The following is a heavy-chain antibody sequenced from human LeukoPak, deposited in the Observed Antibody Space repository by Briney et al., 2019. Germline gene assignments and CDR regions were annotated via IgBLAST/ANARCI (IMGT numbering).Heavy chain of an antibody. CDR1: GFTFSSYW. CDR2: IKQDGSEK. J-gene: IGHJ3*02. CDR3: ARDSMWLVREGAFDI. Sequence: PGGSLRLSCAASGFTFSSYWMSWVRQAPGKGLEWVANIKQDGSEKYYVDSGKGRFTISRDNAKNSLYLQMNSLRAEDTAVYYCARDSMWLVREGAFDIWGQGTMVTVSS. D-gene: IGHD6-19*01. V-gene: IGHV3-7*04.